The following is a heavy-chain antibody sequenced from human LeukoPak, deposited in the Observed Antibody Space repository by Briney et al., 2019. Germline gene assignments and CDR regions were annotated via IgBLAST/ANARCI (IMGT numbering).Heavy chain of an antibody. D-gene: IGHD3-10*01. CDR3: AGYYASGVSAYDYFRMDG. V-gene: IGHV4-38-2*01. CDR2: MTHNRGT. Sequence: PSETLSLTSAVSGFSISSGYYWGWIPQLPGKGLEWIGTMTHNRGTYYNSSLKSPVTISMDTSKNQFSLRLSCVTDAETAVYCCAGYYASGVSAYDYFRMDGWGKGAKVGVCS. CDR1: GFSISSGYY. J-gene: IGHJ6*01.